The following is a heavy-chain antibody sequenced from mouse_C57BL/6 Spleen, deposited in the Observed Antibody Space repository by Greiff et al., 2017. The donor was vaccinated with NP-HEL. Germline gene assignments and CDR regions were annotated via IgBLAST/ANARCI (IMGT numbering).Heavy chain of an antibody. CDR2: IDPETGGT. Sequence: QVQLQQSGAELVRPGASVTLSCKASGYTFTDYEMHWVKQTPVHGLEWIGAIDPETGGTAYNQKFKGKAILTADTSSSTAYMQLRSLTSEDSAVYYCTRGGDGAWFAYWGKGTLVTVSA. CDR1: GYTFTDYE. CDR3: TRGGDGAWFAY. V-gene: IGHV1-15*01. J-gene: IGHJ3*01. D-gene: IGHD2-3*01.